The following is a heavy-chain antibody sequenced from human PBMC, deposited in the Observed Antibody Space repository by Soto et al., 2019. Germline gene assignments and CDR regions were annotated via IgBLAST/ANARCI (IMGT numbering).Heavy chain of an antibody. Sequence: SDTLSLTCTASGGSVSSGTYYWSWIRQPPGKRLEWIGYIYYSGSTNYNPSLKSRVTISVDTSKNQFSLKLSSVTAADSAVYYCARDDYSGTYGMDVWGQGTTVTVS. D-gene: IGHD4-4*01. CDR1: GGSVSSGTYY. CDR2: IYYSGST. J-gene: IGHJ6*02. V-gene: IGHV4-61*01. CDR3: ARDDYSGTYGMDV.